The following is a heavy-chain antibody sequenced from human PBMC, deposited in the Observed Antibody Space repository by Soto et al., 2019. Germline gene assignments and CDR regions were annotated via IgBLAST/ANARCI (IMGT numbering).Heavy chain of an antibody. CDR2: FHYGEST. CDR1: GVSISSGPYS. Sequence: SETLSLTCTVSGVSISSGPYSCGWFRQPPGEGLEWIATFHYGESTHYNPSLESRVAVSVDTSQNHFSPKVSSVTVADTAVYYCARLGGFCSSTNCYGYYAMDVWGQGTTVT. D-gene: IGHD2-2*01. V-gene: IGHV4-39*02. CDR3: ARLGGFCSSTNCYGYYAMDV. J-gene: IGHJ6*02.